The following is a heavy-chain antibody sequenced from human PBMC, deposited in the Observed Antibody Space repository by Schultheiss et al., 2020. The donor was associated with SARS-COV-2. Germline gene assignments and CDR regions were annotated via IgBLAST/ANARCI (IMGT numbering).Heavy chain of an antibody. CDR2: IYTSGST. Sequence: SETLSLTCTVSGGSISSGSYYWSWIRQPAGKGLEWIGRIYTSGSTKYNLSLKSRVTISMDTSKNQFSLKLSSVTAADTAVYYCARAGEYYDSSGYRAFDIWGQGTMVTVSS. J-gene: IGHJ3*02. V-gene: IGHV4-61*02. CDR3: ARAGEYYDSSGYRAFDI. CDR1: GGSISSGSYY. D-gene: IGHD3-22*01.